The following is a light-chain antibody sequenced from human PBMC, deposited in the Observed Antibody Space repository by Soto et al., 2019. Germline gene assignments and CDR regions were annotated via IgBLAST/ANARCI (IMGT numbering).Light chain of an antibody. CDR2: GAS. CDR3: QQYGNSPIT. V-gene: IGKV3-20*01. J-gene: IGKJ5*01. CDR1: QFVSSRS. Sequence: EIPLTQSPGTLSLPPGESATLFCRASQFVSSRSLAWYQQKPGQAPRLLIYGASNRATGIPGRFSASGSGTDFTLTITPLEPEDSAVYFCQQYGNSPITFGQGTLLEI.